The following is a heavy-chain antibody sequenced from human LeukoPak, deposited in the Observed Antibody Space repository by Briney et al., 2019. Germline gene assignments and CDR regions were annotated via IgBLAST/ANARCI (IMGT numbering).Heavy chain of an antibody. J-gene: IGHJ4*02. CDR3: ARRMTTVTPLGPFDY. CDR1: GGSISRGDYY. CDR2: IYYSGST. Sequence: SETLSLTCTVSGGSISRGDYYWSWIRQPPGKGLEWIGYIYYSGSTYYNPSLKSRFTISVDTSKNQFSLKLSSVTAADTAVYYCARRMTTVTPLGPFDYWGQGTLVTVSS. V-gene: IGHV4-30-4*08. D-gene: IGHD4-17*01.